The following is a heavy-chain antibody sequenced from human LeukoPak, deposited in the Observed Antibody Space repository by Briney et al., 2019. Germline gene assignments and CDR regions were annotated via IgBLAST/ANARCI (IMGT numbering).Heavy chain of an antibody. CDR3: ARLGWEYYFDY. V-gene: IGHV4-59*01. Sequence: SETLSLTCTVSGGSISSYYWSWIRQPPGKGLEWIGYIYYSGSTNYNPSLKSRVTISVDTSKNQFSLKLSSVTAADTAVYYCARLGWEYYFDYWGQGTLATVSS. D-gene: IGHD1-26*01. CDR2: IYYSGST. CDR1: GGSISSYY. J-gene: IGHJ4*02.